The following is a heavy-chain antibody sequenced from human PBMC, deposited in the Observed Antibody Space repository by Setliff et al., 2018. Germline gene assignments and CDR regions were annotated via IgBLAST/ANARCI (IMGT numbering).Heavy chain of an antibody. CDR1: GGSISRYH. CDR2: IHISGST. J-gene: IGHJ6*03. CDR3: VRKVFADYYYYMDV. D-gene: IGHD3-10*02. V-gene: IGHV4-4*08. Sequence: PSETLSLTCTVSGGSISRYHWSWIRQPPGKGLEWIGYIHISGSTNYNPSLKSRVTISVDTSKNQFSLKLSSVTAADTAVYYCVRKVFADYYYYMDVWGKGTTVTV.